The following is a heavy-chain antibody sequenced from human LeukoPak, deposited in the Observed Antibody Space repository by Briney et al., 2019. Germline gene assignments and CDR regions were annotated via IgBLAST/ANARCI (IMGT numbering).Heavy chain of an antibody. J-gene: IGHJ4*02. CDR1: GGSISTYY. CDR2: VYYSGST. Sequence: PSETLSLTCTVSGGSISTYYWNWIRQPPGKGLEWIGYVYYSGSTNYNPSLKSRVTISIDTSKSQFSLKLSSVTAADTALYYCARSDLYGDYPSGKYWGQGTLVTVSS. D-gene: IGHD4-17*01. CDR3: ARSDLYGDYPSGKY. V-gene: IGHV4-59*01.